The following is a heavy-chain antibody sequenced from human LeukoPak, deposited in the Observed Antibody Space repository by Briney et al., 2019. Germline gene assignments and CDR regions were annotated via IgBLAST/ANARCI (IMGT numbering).Heavy chain of an antibody. Sequence: GGSLRLSCAASGFTFSSYAMHWVRQAPGKGLEYVSAISINGGSTYYANSVKGRFTISRDNSKNTLYLQMGSPRAEDMAVYYCARGPGYCSGGSCYFGGFDYWGQGTLVTVSS. CDR2: ISINGGST. CDR3: ARGPGYCSGGSCYFGGFDY. J-gene: IGHJ4*02. D-gene: IGHD2-15*01. V-gene: IGHV3-64*01. CDR1: GFTFSSYA.